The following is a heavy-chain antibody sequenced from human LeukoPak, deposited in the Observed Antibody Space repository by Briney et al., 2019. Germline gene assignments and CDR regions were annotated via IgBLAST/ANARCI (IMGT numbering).Heavy chain of an antibody. J-gene: IGHJ4*02. V-gene: IGHV4-59*01. D-gene: IGHD6-13*01. CDR1: GSSISSYY. CDR3: AGHIAAAGARGDY. CDR2: IYYSGST. Sequence: SETLSLTCTVSGSSISSYYWSWIRQPPGKGLEWIGYIYYSGSTNYNPSLKSRVTISVDTSKNRFSLKLSSVTAADTAVYYCAGHIAAAGARGDYWGQGTLVTVSS.